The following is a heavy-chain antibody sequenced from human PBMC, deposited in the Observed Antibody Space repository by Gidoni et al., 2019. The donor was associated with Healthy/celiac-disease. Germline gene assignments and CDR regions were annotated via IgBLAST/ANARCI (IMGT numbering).Heavy chain of an antibody. V-gene: IGHV3-21*01. D-gene: IGHD5-18*01. Sequence: EVQLVESGGGLVTPGGSLRLSCAASGLTFSSYNLNWVRQAPGKGLEWVSAISSSSAYIYYADALKGRFTISRDNAKNSLFLQMNSLRAEDTAVYYCARGWDTSDSWGQGTLVTVSS. CDR1: GLTFSSYN. CDR2: ISSSSAYI. J-gene: IGHJ4*02. CDR3: ARGWDTSDS.